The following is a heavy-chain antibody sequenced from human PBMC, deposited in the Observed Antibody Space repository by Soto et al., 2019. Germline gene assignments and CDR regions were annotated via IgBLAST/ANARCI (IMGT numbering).Heavy chain of an antibody. V-gene: IGHV3-23*01. D-gene: IGHD6-13*01. CDR2: ISGSGGST. CDR1: GFTFSSYA. CDR3: AKPGSSWYVGLVNYYYGMDV. Sequence: PGGSLRLSCAASGFTFSSYAMSWVRQAPGKGLEWVSAISGSGGSTYYADSVKGRFTISRDNSKNTLYLQMNSLRAEDTAVYYCAKPGSSWYVGLVNYYYGMDVWGQGTTVTVSS. J-gene: IGHJ6*02.